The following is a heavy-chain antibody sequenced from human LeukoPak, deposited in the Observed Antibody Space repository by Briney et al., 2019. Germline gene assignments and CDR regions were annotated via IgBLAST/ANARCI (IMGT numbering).Heavy chain of an antibody. Sequence: SVKVSCKASGGTFSSYAISWVRQAPGQGLEWMGGIIPIFGTANYAQKFQGRVTITADKSTSTAYMELSSLRSEDTAVYHCARVGTYYYGSGSYSGWFDPWGQGTLVTVSS. D-gene: IGHD3-10*01. CDR1: GGTFSSYA. CDR2: IIPIFGTA. V-gene: IGHV1-69*06. CDR3: ARVGTYYYGSGSYSGWFDP. J-gene: IGHJ5*02.